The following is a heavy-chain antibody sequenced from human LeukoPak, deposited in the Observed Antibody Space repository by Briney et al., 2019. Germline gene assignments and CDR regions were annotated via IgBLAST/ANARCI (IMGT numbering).Heavy chain of an antibody. Sequence: GGSLRLSCAASGFTFSSYSMNWVRQAPGKGLEWVSSISSSSSYIYYADSVKGRFTISRDNAKNSLYLQMNSLRAEDTAVYYCARAPVLHSGYDYYFDYWGQGTLVTVSS. J-gene: IGHJ4*02. CDR3: ARAPVLHSGYDYYFDY. CDR1: GFTFSSYS. CDR2: ISSSSSYI. D-gene: IGHD5-12*01. V-gene: IGHV3-21*01.